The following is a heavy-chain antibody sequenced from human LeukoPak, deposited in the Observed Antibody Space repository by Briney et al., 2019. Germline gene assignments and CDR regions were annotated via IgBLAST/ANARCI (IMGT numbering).Heavy chain of an antibody. CDR2: ISAYNGKT. CDR1: GYTXTNYG. D-gene: IGHD6-6*01. J-gene: IGHJ4*02. CDR3: ARGDGLVFDY. Sequence: ASVTVSCTASGYTXTNYGISWLRQAPGQGLKWMGWISAYNGKTDYAQTLQGRVTMTIDTSTNTAYMELSSLRSDDTAVYYCARGDGLVFDYWGQGTLVTVSS. V-gene: IGHV1-18*01.